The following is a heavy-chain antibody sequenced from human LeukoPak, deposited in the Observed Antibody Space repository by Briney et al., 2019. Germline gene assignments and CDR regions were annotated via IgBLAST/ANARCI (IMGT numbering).Heavy chain of an antibody. CDR1: GFTVSSNY. V-gene: IGHV3-53*01. J-gene: IGHJ5*02. CDR2: IYSGGST. CDR3: ARDPYYGSGSYYHNWFDP. Sequence: GGSLRLSCAASGFTVSSNYMSWVRQAPGKGLEWVSVIYSGGSTYCADSVKGGFTISRDNSKNTLYLQMNSLRAEDTAVYYCARDPYYGSGSYYHNWFDPWGQGTLVTVSS. D-gene: IGHD3-10*01.